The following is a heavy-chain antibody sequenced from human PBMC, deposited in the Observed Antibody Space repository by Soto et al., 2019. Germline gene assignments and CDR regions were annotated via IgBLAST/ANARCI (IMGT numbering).Heavy chain of an antibody. CDR1: GFTFSSYA. Sequence: LRLSCAASGFTFSSYAMSWVRQAPGKGLEWVSGISGSGGSTYYADSVKGRFTISRDNAKNSLYLQMNSLRAEDTALYYCAKDIREYSSSWSLGYWGQGTLVTVSS. CDR3: AKDIREYSSSWSLGY. V-gene: IGHV3-23*01. D-gene: IGHD6-13*01. J-gene: IGHJ4*02. CDR2: ISGSGGST.